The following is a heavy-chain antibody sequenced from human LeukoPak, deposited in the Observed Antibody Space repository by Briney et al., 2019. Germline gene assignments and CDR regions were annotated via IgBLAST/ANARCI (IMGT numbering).Heavy chain of an antibody. CDR1: GGSISSGGCS. V-gene: IGHV4-30-2*01. J-gene: IGHJ4*02. CDR2: IYHSGST. Sequence: SQTLSLTCAVSGGSISSGGCSWSWIRQPPGKGLEWIGYIYHSGSTYYNPSLKSRVTISVDRSKNQFSLKLSSVTAADTAVYYCARGNYDILTGTGIYFDYWGQGTLVTVSS. D-gene: IGHD3-9*01. CDR3: ARGNYDILTGTGIYFDY.